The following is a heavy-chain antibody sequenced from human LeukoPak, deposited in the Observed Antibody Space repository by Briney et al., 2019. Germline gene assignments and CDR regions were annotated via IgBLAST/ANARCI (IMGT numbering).Heavy chain of an antibody. CDR3: ARDSYGMDV. CDR2: IWYDGSNK. V-gene: IGHV3-33*01. CDR1: GFTFSSYG. Sequence: PGRSLRLSCAASGFTFSSYGMHWVRQAPGKGLEWVAVIWYDGSNKYYADSVKGRLTISRDNSKNTLYLQMNSLRAEDTAVYYCARDSYGMDVWGQGTTVTVSS. J-gene: IGHJ6*02.